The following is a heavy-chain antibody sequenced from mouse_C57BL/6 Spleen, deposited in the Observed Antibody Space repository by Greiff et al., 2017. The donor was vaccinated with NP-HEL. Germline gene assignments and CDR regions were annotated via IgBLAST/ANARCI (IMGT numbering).Heavy chain of an antibody. CDR1: GYTFTSYW. CDR3: AREADYGSSHWYFDV. CDR2: IDPSDSYT. D-gene: IGHD1-1*01. J-gene: IGHJ1*03. Sequence: VQLQQPGAELVRPGTSVKLSCKASGYTFTSYWMHWVKQRPGQGLEWIGVIDPSDSYTNYKQPFKGKATLNLDTSSRTAYRPLSRRTSEDSAVYYCAREADYGSSHWYFDVWGTGTTVTVSS. V-gene: IGHV1-59*01.